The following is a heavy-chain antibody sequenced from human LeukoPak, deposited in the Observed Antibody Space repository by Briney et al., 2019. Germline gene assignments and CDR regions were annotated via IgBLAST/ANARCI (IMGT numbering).Heavy chain of an antibody. CDR3: ARTLRAYYYDSSGYRMAFDI. J-gene: IGHJ3*02. Sequence: PGGSLRLSCAASGFTFSDYYWSWIRQPPGKGLEWIGEINHSGSTNYNPSLKSRVTISVDTSKNQFSLKLSSVTAADTAVYYCARTLRAYYYDSSGYRMAFDIWGQGTMVTVSS. D-gene: IGHD3-22*01. CDR2: INHSGST. CDR1: GFTFSDYY. V-gene: IGHV4-34*01.